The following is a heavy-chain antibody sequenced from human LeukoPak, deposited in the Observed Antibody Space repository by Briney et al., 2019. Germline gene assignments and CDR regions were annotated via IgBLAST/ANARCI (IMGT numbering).Heavy chain of an antibody. Sequence: PSETLSLTCTVSGGSISSYYWSWTRQPPGKGLEWIGYIYYSGSTNYNPSLKSRVTISVDTSKNQFSLKLSSVTAADTAVYYCARMNSSGYFDIWGQGTMVTVSS. CDR1: GGSISSYY. J-gene: IGHJ3*02. V-gene: IGHV4-59*12. CDR3: ARMNSSGYFDI. D-gene: IGHD3-10*01. CDR2: IYYSGST.